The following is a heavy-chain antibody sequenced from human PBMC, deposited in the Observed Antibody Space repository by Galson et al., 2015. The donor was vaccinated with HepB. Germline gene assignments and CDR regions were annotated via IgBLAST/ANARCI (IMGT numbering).Heavy chain of an antibody. CDR3: AKDTRRPKITMVRGAPSEPNY. CDR2: ISYDGSNK. J-gene: IGHJ4*02. Sequence: SLRLSCAASGFTFSSYGMHWVRQAPGKGLEWVAVISYDGSNKYYADSVKGRFTISRDNSKNTLYLQMNSLRAEDTAVYYCAKDTRRPKITMVRGAPSEPNYWGQGTLVTVSS. V-gene: IGHV3-30*18. CDR1: GFTFSSYG. D-gene: IGHD3-10*01.